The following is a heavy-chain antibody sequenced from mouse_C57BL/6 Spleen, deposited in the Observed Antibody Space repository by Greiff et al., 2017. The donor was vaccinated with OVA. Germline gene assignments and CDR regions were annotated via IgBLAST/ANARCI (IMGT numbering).Heavy chain of an antibody. Sequence: VQLKESEGGLVQPGSSMTLSCTASGFTFSDYYMAWVRQVPEKGLEWVANINYDGSSTYYLDSLKSRFIISRDNAKNILYLQMSSLKSEDTATYYCASTYYDYDDGAYYYAMDYWGQGTSVTVSS. CDR1: GFTFSDYY. CDR3: ASTYYDYDDGAYYYAMDY. V-gene: IGHV5-16*01. J-gene: IGHJ4*01. CDR2: INYDGSST. D-gene: IGHD2-4*01.